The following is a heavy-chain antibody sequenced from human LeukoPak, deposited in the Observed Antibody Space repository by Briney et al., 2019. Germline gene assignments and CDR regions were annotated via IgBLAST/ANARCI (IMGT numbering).Heavy chain of an antibody. CDR3: AKDGLFGVVTPYYYYYMDV. Sequence: GGSLSLSCAASGFTFDDFAMHWVRPAPEEGLEWVSFLSWDGGSTYYADSVKGRFTISRDNSKTSLYLQMNSLRAEDTALYYCAKDGLFGVVTPYYYYYMDVWGKGTTVTVSS. D-gene: IGHD3-3*01. CDR1: GFTFDDFA. J-gene: IGHJ6*03. CDR2: LSWDGGST. V-gene: IGHV3-43D*04.